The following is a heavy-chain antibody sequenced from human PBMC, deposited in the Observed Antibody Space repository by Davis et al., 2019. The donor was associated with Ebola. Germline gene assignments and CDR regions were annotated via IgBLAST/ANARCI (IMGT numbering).Heavy chain of an antibody. CDR3: VRQDVDIVVVDLKGFDP. Sequence: GESLKISCVGSGFTFSAYTMNWVRQAPGKGLEWVSSISSSSSYIYYTDSVKGRFTISRDNAKNSVSLQMDSLRAEDTAMYYCVRQDVDIVVVDLKGFDPWGQGTLVIVSS. CDR2: ISSSSSYI. V-gene: IGHV3-21*01. CDR1: GFTFSAYT. D-gene: IGHD2-15*01. J-gene: IGHJ5*02.